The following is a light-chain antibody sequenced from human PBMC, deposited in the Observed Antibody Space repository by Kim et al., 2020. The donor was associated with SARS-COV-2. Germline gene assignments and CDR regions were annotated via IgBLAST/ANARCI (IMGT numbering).Light chain of an antibody. CDR2: DNT. Sequence: VNISCTGTSSNMGAGYEAHWFQQLPGRAPNLLIYDNTNRPSGVSDRFSGSKSGTSASLAITGLQAEDEADYYCQSYDTSLTAWVFGGGTQLTVL. CDR3: QSYDTSLTAWV. V-gene: IGLV1-40*01. CDR1: SSNMGAGYE. J-gene: IGLJ3*02.